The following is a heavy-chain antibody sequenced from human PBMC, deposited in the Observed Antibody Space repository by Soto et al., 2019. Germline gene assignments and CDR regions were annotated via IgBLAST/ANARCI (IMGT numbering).Heavy chain of an antibody. V-gene: IGHV3-23*01. D-gene: IGHD3-22*01. J-gene: IGHJ4*02. Sequence: GGSLRLSCAASGFTFSSYAMSWVRQAPGKGLEWVSAISGSGGSTYYADSVKGRFTISRDNSKNTLYLQTNSLRAEDTAVYYCAKAGGYYRYYFDYWGQGTLVTVSS. CDR3: AKAGGYYRYYFDY. CDR2: ISGSGGST. CDR1: GFTFSSYA.